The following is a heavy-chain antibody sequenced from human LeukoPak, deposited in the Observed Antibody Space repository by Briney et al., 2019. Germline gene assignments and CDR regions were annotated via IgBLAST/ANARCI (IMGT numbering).Heavy chain of an antibody. D-gene: IGHD6-13*01. Sequence: PSETLSLTCTVSGGSISSSSYYWGWIRQPPGKGLEWIGSIYYSGSTYYNPSLKSRVTISVDTSKNQFSLKLSSVAAADTAVYYCAKGGGAAAGRGGSYFYYYMDVWGQGTTVTVSS. V-gene: IGHV4-39*07. CDR2: IYYSGST. J-gene: IGHJ6*03. CDR3: AKGGGAAAGRGGSYFYYYMDV. CDR1: GGSISSSSYY.